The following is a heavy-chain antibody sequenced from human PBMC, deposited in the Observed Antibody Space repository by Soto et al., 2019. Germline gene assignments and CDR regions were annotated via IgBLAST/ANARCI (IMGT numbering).Heavy chain of an antibody. Sequence: GGSLRLSCAASGFTFSSYGMHWVRQAPGKGLEWVAVISYDGSNKYYADSVKGRFTISRDNSKNTLYLQMNSLRAEDTAVYYCAKDLSYGMDVWGQGTTVTVSS. CDR3: AKDLSYGMDV. J-gene: IGHJ6*02. CDR1: GFTFSSYG. V-gene: IGHV3-30*18. CDR2: ISYDGSNK.